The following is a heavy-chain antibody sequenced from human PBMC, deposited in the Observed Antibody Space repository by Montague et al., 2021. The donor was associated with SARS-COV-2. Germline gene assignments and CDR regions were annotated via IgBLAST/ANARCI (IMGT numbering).Heavy chain of an antibody. V-gene: IGHV4-39*02. CDR2: IYFTGKT. CDR3: ARWGLNNAFDI. D-gene: IGHD1/OR15-1a*01. CDR1: GDSISRSHCF. J-gene: IGHJ3*02. Sequence: SETLSLTCSVSGDSISRSHCFWAWIRQPPGMGLEWIGSIYFTGKTYYHPSLKSRVTISIDTSKNHFSLRLSSVTAADSAVFYCARWGLNNAFDIWGLGTMITISS.